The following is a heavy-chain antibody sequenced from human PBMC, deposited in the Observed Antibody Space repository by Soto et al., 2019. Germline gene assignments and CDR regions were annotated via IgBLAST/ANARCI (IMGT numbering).Heavy chain of an antibody. D-gene: IGHD2-2*01. CDR3: ARSPIVVVPAVLPFDY. CDR2: ISAYNGNT. Sequence: ASVKGSCKASGYTFTSYGISWVRQAPGQGLEWMGWISAYNGNTNYAQKLQGRVTMTTDTSTSTAYMELRSLRSDDTAVYYCARSPIVVVPAVLPFDYWGQGTLVTVSS. V-gene: IGHV1-18*01. CDR1: GYTFTSYG. J-gene: IGHJ4*02.